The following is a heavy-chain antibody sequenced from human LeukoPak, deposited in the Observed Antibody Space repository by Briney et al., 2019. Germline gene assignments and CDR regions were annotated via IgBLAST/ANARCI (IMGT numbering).Heavy chain of an antibody. D-gene: IGHD3-10*01. Sequence: PGRSLRLSCAASGXSFSSYAMHWVRQAPAKGLEWVAFMSYDGTKEHYADSVKGRFTISRDNSMNTLYLQINSLGPEDTAVYYCAKDRYGSGNNYPDAWGQGTLVTASS. CDR2: MSYDGTKE. J-gene: IGHJ5*02. CDR1: GXSFSSYA. V-gene: IGHV3-30*18. CDR3: AKDRYGSGNNYPDA.